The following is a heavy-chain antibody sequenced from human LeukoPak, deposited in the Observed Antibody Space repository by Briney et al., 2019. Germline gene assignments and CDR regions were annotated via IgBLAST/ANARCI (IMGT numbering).Heavy chain of an antibody. J-gene: IGHJ4*01. CDR1: GFTFSDYY. CDR3: ATRYCSGSSCYALDH. CDR2: VSSGSSTI. D-gene: IGHD2-15*01. V-gene: IGHV3-11*04. Sequence: GGSLRLSCAASGFTFSDYYMSWIRQAPGKGLEWVSYVSSGSSTIYYADSVEGRFTVSRDNGKRSLYLHMNSLRAEDTAMYYCATRYCSGSSCYALDHWGQGTLVTVSS.